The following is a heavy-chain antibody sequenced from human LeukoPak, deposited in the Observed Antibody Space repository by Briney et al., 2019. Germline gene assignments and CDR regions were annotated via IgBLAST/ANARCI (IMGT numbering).Heavy chain of an antibody. CDR1: GFTFSLYN. J-gene: IGHJ6*02. D-gene: IGHD5-12*01. CDR2: ISFGGSPT. Sequence: GGSLRLSGAGSGFTFSLYNMHWVRQAPGKGLEWVALISFGGSPTYYADSVRGRFTISRDNSKNTLFLQMSSLKAEDTAVYYCAREGASNGYHYGMDVWGQGTTVSVSS. CDR3: AREGASNGYHYGMDV. V-gene: IGHV3-30*04.